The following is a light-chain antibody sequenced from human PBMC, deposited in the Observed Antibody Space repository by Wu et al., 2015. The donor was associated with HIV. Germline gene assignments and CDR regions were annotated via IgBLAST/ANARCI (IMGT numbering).Light chain of an antibody. Sequence: EIVMTQSPATLSLSPGERATLSCRASQSVSSNLAWYQQKPGQAPRLLIYGASTRATGIPARFSGSGSGTEFTLTISSLQSEDFAVYYCQQYNTWPAFGGGTKVEIK. CDR1: QSVSSN. CDR2: GAS. CDR3: QQYNTWPA. V-gene: IGKV3-15*01. J-gene: IGKJ4*01.